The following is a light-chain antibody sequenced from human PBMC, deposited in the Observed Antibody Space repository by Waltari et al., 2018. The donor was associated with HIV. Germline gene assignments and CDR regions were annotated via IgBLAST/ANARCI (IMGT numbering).Light chain of an antibody. CDR3: QLWDGTGDHPGV. CDR2: YDS. V-gene: IGLV3-21*04. CDR1: NIGSKG. Sequence: SYVLTQPPSVSVAPGKTARITCGGNNIGSKGVHWYQQKPGQAPVLVIYYDSHRPSGIPEVFSGSKSGNTATLTISRVEAGDEADYYCQLWDGTGDHPGVFGTGTQVTVL. J-gene: IGLJ1*01.